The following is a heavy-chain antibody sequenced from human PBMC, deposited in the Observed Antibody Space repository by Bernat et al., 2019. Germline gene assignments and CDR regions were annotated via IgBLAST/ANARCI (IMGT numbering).Heavy chain of an antibody. CDR1: GFTFSSYA. V-gene: IGHV3-15*01. CDR3: TTVLYGVGAFDI. D-gene: IGHD4-17*01. J-gene: IGHJ3*02. CDR2: IKSKTDGGTT. Sequence: EVQLLESGGGLVQPGGSLRLSCAASGFTFSSYAMSWVRQAPGKGLEWVGRIKSKTDGGTTDYAAPVKGRFTISRDDSKNTLYLQMNSLKTEDTAVYYCTTVLYGVGAFDIWGQGTMVTVSS.